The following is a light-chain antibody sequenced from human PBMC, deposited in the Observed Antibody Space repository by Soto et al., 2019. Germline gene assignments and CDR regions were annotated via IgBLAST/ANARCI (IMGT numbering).Light chain of an antibody. CDR2: DAS. V-gene: IGKV1-5*01. J-gene: IGKJ1*01. CDR3: QQYNSYSGM. CDR1: QTIGSC. Sequence: DIQMTQSPSTLSASVGDRVTVTCRASQTIGSCLDWYQQKPGRAPKLLIFDASSLESGVPSRFSGNGSGTEFTLTISGLQPDDFASYYCQQYNSYSGMFGQGT.